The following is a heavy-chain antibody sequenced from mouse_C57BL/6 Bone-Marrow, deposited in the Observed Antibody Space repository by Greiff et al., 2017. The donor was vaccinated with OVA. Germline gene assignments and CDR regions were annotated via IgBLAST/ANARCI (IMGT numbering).Heavy chain of an antibody. CDR2: ISSGGSYT. Sequence: EVHLVESGGDLVKPGGSLKLSCAASGFTFSSYGMSWVRQTPDQRLEWVATISSGGSYTYYADSVKGRFTISRDHAKNTLYLQMSSLKSEDTAMYYCARPGYSNSRLEPWFAYWGQGTLVTVSA. V-gene: IGHV5-6*01. CDR1: GFTFSSYG. CDR3: ARPGYSNSRLEPWFAY. D-gene: IGHD2-5*01. J-gene: IGHJ3*01.